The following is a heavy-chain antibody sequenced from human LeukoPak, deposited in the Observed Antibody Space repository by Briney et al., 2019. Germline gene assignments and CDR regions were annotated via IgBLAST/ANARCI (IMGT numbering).Heavy chain of an antibody. CDR2: ISYIGSN. D-gene: IGHD5-18*01. V-gene: IGHV4-59*01. CDR3: ARAEGYSYGYYWFDP. CDR1: GGSISSDS. Sequence: SETLSLTCIVSGGSISSDSWSWIRQPPGKGLELIGYISYIGSNNYNPSLKIRVTISLDTSKIQFSLKMNSVTAADTAVYYFARAEGYSYGYYWFDPWGQGTQVTVSS. J-gene: IGHJ5*02.